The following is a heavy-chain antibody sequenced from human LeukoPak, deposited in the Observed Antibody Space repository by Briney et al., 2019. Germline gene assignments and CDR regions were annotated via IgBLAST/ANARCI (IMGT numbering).Heavy chain of an antibody. D-gene: IGHD2-15*01. V-gene: IGHV3-23*01. Sequence: GGSLRLSCAASGFTVSRNYMSWVRQAPGKGLEWVSAISGSGGSTYYADSVKGRFTISRDNSKNTLYLQMNSLRAEDTAVYYCAKGSVVVVAPESAFDIWGQGTMVTVSS. CDR2: ISGSGGST. CDR1: GFTVSRNY. CDR3: AKGSVVVVAPESAFDI. J-gene: IGHJ3*02.